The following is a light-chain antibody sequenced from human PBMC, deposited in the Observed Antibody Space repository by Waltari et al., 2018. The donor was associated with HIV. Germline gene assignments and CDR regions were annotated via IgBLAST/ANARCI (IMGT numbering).Light chain of an antibody. V-gene: IGKV1-39*01. J-gene: IGKJ2*01. CDR3: QETYSMYT. Sequence: DIQMTQSPSFLSASVGDRVIITCRVSLSQYISSHLNWYQRKPGKAPNVLIYAASFLQSGVPSRFIGSGSGTNFSLTISSLQPEDFATYYCQETYSMYTFGQGTKLAIK. CDR1: LSQYISSH. CDR2: AAS.